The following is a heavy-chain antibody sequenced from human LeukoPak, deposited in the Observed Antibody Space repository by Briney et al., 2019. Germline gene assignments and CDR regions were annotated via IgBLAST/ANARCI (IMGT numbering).Heavy chain of an antibody. Sequence: GASVKVSCKASGYTFTSYYMHWVRQAPGQGLEWMGIINPSGGSTSYAQKFQGRVTMTRDMSTSTVYMELSSLRSEDTAVYYCARVGDDIVAGGSWFDPWGQGTLVTVSS. CDR3: ARVGDDIVAGGSWFDP. J-gene: IGHJ5*02. V-gene: IGHV1-46*01. D-gene: IGHD5-12*01. CDR2: INPSGGST. CDR1: GYTFTSYY.